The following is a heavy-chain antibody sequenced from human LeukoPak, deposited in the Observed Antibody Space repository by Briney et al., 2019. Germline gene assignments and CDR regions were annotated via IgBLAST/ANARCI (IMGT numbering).Heavy chain of an antibody. Sequence: GGSLRLSCAASGFTFSSYSMNWVRQAPGKGLVWVSHINTDGSSTIYADSVKGRFTISRDNAKNTLHLQMNSLRAEDTAVYYCAKDFWSGYYAPDNYYMDVWGKGTTVTVSS. CDR3: AKDFWSGYYAPDNYYMDV. CDR2: INTDGSST. CDR1: GFTFSSYS. J-gene: IGHJ6*03. V-gene: IGHV3-74*01. D-gene: IGHD3-3*01.